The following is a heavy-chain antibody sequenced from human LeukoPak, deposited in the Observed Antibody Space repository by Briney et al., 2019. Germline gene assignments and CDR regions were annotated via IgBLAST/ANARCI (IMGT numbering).Heavy chain of an antibody. D-gene: IGHD6-19*01. CDR2: ISSSSSYI. CDR3: ARGHPYSSGWWDAFDI. J-gene: IGHJ3*02. CDR1: GGSISSSS. V-gene: IGHV3-21*01. Sequence: ETLSLTCTVSGGSISSSSYYWGWIRQPPGKGLEWVSSISSSSSYIYYADSVKGRFTISRDNAKNSLYLQMNSLRAEDTAVYYCARGHPYSSGWWDAFDIWGQGTMVTVSS.